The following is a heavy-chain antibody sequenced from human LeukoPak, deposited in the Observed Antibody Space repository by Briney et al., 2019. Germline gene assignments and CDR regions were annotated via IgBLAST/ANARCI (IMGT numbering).Heavy chain of an antibody. CDR3: ARNLWFGELSWFDP. D-gene: IGHD3-10*01. Sequence: GGSLRLSCAASGXTFSDYYMSWIRQAPGKGLEWVSYISSSSSYTNYADSVKGRFTISRDNAKNSLYLQMNSLRAEDTAVYYCARNLWFGELSWFDPWGQGTLVTVSS. CDR1: GXTFSDYY. CDR2: ISSSSSYT. V-gene: IGHV3-11*03. J-gene: IGHJ5*02.